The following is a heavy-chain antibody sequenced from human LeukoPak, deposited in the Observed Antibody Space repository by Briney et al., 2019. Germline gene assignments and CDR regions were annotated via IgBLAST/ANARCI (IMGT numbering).Heavy chain of an antibody. CDR3: AKPVGAFDI. J-gene: IGHJ3*02. Sequence: PGGSLRLSCTVSGFTVSSNSMSWVRQAPGKGLEWVSFIYSDNTHYSDSVKGRFTISRDNSKNTLYLQMNSLRAEDTAVYYCAKPVGAFDIWGQGTMVTVSS. V-gene: IGHV3-53*01. D-gene: IGHD1-26*01. CDR1: GFTVSSNS. CDR2: IYSDNT.